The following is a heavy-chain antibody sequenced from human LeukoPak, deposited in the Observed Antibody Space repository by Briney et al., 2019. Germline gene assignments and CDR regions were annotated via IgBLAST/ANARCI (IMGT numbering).Heavy chain of an antibody. Sequence: SQTLSLTCTVSGGSISSSGYYWNWIRQHPGKGLEWIGYIYHSGSTYYNPSLKSRVIISVDTSKNQFSLKLTSVAAADTAVYYCARGHSSGRIIDYWGQGILVTVSS. CDR3: ARGHSSGRIIDY. D-gene: IGHD3-22*01. CDR1: GGSISSSGYY. J-gene: IGHJ4*02. V-gene: IGHV4-31*03. CDR2: IYHSGST.